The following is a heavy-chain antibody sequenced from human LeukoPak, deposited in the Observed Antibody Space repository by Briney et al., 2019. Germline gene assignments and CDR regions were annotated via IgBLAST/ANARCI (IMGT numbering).Heavy chain of an antibody. CDR3: ARDLAGSSGDYFDF. CDR2: IYPSGST. V-gene: IGHV3-66*01. CDR1: GFTVSSRY. D-gene: IGHD6-13*01. J-gene: IGHJ4*02. Sequence: GGSLSLSCAASGFTVSSRYISWVRQAPGKGLEWVAVIYPSGSTYYAASVKGRFTISRDNSKNTVYLQMNGLGAEDTAVYFCARDLAGSSGDYFDFWGQGTLVTVSS.